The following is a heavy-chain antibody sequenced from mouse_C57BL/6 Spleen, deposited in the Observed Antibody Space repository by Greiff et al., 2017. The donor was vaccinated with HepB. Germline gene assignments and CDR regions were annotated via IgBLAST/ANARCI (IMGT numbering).Heavy chain of an antibody. V-gene: IGHV1-39*01. J-gene: IGHJ1*03. Sequence: VQLQQSGPELVKPGASVKISCKASGYSFTDYNMNWVKQSNGKSLEWIGVINPNYGTTSYNQKFKGKATLTVDQSSSTAYMQLNSLTSEDSAVYYCARGGITTVVATRYFDVWGTGTTVTVSS. CDR3: ARGGITTVVATRYFDV. CDR2: INPNYGTT. CDR1: GYSFTDYN. D-gene: IGHD1-1*01.